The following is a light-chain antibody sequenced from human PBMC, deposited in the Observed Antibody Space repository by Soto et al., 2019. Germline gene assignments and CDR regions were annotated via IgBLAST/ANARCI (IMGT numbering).Light chain of an antibody. Sequence: QSALTQPPSVSAAPGQKVTISCSGSSSNIGKYYVSWYQQVPGTAPKLLIYDDNKRPSGIPDRFSGSRSGTSATLGITGLQTGDEADYYCGTWDSSLSVEVFGGGTKLTVL. CDR2: DDN. CDR3: GTWDSSLSVEV. J-gene: IGLJ3*02. V-gene: IGLV1-51*01. CDR1: SSNIGKYY.